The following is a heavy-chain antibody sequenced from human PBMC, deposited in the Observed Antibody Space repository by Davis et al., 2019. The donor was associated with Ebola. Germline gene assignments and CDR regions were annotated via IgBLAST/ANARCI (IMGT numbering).Heavy chain of an antibody. V-gene: IGHV3-23*01. Sequence: GESLKISCAASGFTFSSYAMSWVRQAPGKGLEWVSAISGSGGSTYYADSVKGRFTISRDNAKNSLYLQMNSLRDEDTAVYYCARRGSIAAFFDYWGQGTLVTVSS. J-gene: IGHJ4*02. CDR3: ARRGSIAAFFDY. CDR2: ISGSGGST. CDR1: GFTFSSYA. D-gene: IGHD6-6*01.